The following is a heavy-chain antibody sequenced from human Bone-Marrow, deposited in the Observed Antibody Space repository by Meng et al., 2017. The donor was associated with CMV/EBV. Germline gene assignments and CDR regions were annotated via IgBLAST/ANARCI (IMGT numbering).Heavy chain of an antibody. V-gene: IGHV3-11*01. Sequence: GESLKISCAASGFTFSDYYMSWIRQAPGKGLEWISYITGSGRTIYYTDSVKGRFTISRDNAKRSLYLQMNSLRAEDTAVYYCAKSYFGSGNYYNCPGYFDYWGQGTLVTVSS. CDR1: GFTFSDYY. D-gene: IGHD3-10*01. J-gene: IGHJ4*02. CDR2: ITGSGRTI. CDR3: AKSYFGSGNYYNCPGYFDY.